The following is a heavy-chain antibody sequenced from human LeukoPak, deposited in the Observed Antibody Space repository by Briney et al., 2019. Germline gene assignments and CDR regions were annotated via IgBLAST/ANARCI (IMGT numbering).Heavy chain of an antibody. V-gene: IGHV1-18*04. J-gene: IGHJ2*01. CDR3: ARGGRAWYFGL. CDR1: GYTFTCYG. Sequence: ASVKVSCTASGYTFTCYGINWVRQAPGQGLEWMGWISPYNGNTNYAQKLQGRVTMTTDTSTSTAYMELRSLRSDDTAVYYCARGGRAWYFGLWGRGTLVTVSS. CDR2: ISPYNGNT.